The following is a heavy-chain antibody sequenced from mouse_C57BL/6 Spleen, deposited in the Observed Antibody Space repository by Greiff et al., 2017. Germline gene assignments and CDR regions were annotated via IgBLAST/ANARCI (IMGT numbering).Heavy chain of an antibody. CDR1: GFSFNTYA. J-gene: IGHJ1*03. CDR2: IRSKSNNYAT. V-gene: IGHV10-1*01. D-gene: IGHD1-1*01. CDR3: VRQSYTYWYFDV. Sequence: EVKLVESGGGLVQPKGSLKLSCAASGFSFNTYAMNWVRQAPGKGLEWVARIRSKSNNYATYYADSVKDRFTISRDDSESMLYLQMNNLKTEDTAMYYCVRQSYTYWYFDVWGTGTTVTVSS.